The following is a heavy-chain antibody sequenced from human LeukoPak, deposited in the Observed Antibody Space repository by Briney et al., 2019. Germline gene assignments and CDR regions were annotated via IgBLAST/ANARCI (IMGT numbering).Heavy chain of an antibody. V-gene: IGHV4-4*09. Sequence: SETLSLTCTVSGSTSSYYWSWFRQPPGKGLEWIGYIYTSGSTNYNPSLKSRVTISVDTSKNQFSLDLSSVTAADTAAYYCARQKCTSTSCLTKNAFDIWGQGTMVTVSS. CDR3: ARQKCTSTSCLTKNAFDI. J-gene: IGHJ3*02. CDR2: IYTSGST. D-gene: IGHD2-2*01. CDR1: GSTSSYY.